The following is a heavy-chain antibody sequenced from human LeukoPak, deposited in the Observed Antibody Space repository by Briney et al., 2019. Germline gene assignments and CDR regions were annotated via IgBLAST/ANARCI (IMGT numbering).Heavy chain of an antibody. D-gene: IGHD3-3*01. CDR1: GFTFTTYT. V-gene: IGHV4-59*05. Sequence: PGGSLRLSCAASGFTFTTYTMNWVRQAPGKGLEWIAVIYYSGTTYFNPSLKSRVTIFVDTSKNQFSLKLSSATAADTAVYYCAEASEWSINYWGQGTLVTVSS. J-gene: IGHJ4*02. CDR2: IYYSGTT. CDR3: AEASEWSINY.